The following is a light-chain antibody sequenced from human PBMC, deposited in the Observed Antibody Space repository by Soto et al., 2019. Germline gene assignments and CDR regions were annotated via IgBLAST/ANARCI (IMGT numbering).Light chain of an antibody. Sequence: QSVLTQPPSASGTPGQRVTISCSGSSSNIGSNYVYWYQQLPGEAPKLLIYRDSQRPSGVPDRFSGSKSGTSASLAVSWRRSEDEADYYCAAWDDSLSAYVFGSETKVTVL. V-gene: IGLV1-47*01. J-gene: IGLJ1*01. CDR1: SSNIGSNY. CDR3: AAWDDSLSAYV. CDR2: RDS.